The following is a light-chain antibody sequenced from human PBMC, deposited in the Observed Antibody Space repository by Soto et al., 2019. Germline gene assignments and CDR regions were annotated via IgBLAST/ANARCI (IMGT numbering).Light chain of an antibody. Sequence: DIPMTQSPSSLSASVGDRITITCRASQDIRNNLGWYQQKPGKAPKRLIYPTSTLESGVPSRFSGSGSGTEFTLTISSLQPEDFATYYCLQHNNYPWTFGQGTKVEIK. CDR1: QDIRNN. J-gene: IGKJ1*01. CDR3: LQHNNYPWT. CDR2: PTS. V-gene: IGKV1-17*01.